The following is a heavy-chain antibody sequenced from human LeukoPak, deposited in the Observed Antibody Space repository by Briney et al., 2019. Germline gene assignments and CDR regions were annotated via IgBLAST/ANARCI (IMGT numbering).Heavy chain of an antibody. V-gene: IGHV3-48*02. J-gene: IGHJ4*02. CDR2: ISSSSSTI. CDR3: ARDGEMATNPYYFDY. CDR1: GFTFSSYR. Sequence: GGSLRLSCAASGFTFSSYRMNWVRQAPGKGLEWVSYISSSSSTIYYADSVRGRFTISRDNAKNSLYLQMNSLRDEDTAVYYCARDGEMATNPYYFDYWGQGTLVTVSS. D-gene: IGHD5-24*01.